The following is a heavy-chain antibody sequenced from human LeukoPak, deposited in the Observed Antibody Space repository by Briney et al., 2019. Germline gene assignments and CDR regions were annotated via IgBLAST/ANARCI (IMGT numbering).Heavy chain of an antibody. V-gene: IGHV1-46*01. J-gene: IGHJ4*02. CDR1: GYTFTSYY. CDR3: AREGYCGSGSPGDRRAAFDY. D-gene: IGHD3-10*01. CDR2: INPSGGST. Sequence: GASVKVSCKASGYTFTSYYMHWVRQAPGQGLEWMGIINPSGGSTSYAQKFQGRVTMTRDMSTSTVYMELSSLRSEDTAVYYCAREGYCGSGSPGDRRAAFDYWGQGTLVTVSS.